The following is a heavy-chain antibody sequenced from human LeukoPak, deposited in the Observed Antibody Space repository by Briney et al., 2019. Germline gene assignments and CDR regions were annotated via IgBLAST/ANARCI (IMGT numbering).Heavy chain of an antibody. V-gene: IGHV4-61*02. CDR1: GGSISSGSYY. CDR2: IYTSGST. CDR3: AGSQGGYWTSFDY. D-gene: IGHD3-22*01. Sequence: SQTLSLTCTVSGGSISSGSYYWSWIRQPAGKGLEWIGRIYTSGSTNYNPSLKSRVTISVGTSKNQFSLKLSSVTAADTAVYYCAGSQGGYWTSFDYWGQGTLVTVSS. J-gene: IGHJ4*02.